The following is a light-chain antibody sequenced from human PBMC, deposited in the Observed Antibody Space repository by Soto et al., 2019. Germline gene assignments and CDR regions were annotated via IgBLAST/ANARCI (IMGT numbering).Light chain of an antibody. CDR1: QSIRGSY. Sequence: EIVLTQSPGTLSLSPGERATLSCRASQSIRGSYLAWYQRKSGQAPRLLIYDASSRATGIPDRFSGSGSGTDFTLTISRREPEDFAVYFCQQYGTSPGTFGQGTKLEIK. V-gene: IGKV3-20*01. CDR3: QQYGTSPGT. J-gene: IGKJ2*01. CDR2: DAS.